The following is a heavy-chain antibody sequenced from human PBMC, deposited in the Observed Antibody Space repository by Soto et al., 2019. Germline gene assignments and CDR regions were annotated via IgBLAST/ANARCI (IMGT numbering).Heavy chain of an antibody. V-gene: IGHV5-10-1*01. J-gene: IGHJ5*02. CDR2: VDPSDSYT. Sequence: GESLKISCQDSGYGFTTKWISWVRQMPGKGLEWVGRVDPSDSYTDYSPSFRGHVIISVDRSVSTAYLEWSSLKASDSAIYYCVRRSSNTVAARAPFDPWGQGTLVTVSS. D-gene: IGHD6-6*01. CDR1: GYGFTTKW. CDR3: VRRSSNTVAARAPFDP.